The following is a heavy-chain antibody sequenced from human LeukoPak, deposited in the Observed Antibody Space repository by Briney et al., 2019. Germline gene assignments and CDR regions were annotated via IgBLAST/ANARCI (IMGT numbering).Heavy chain of an antibody. CDR2: ISYDGNNK. Sequence: PGGSLRLSCAASGFTFRSYGMHWVRQAPGEGLEWLAVISYDGNNKFYADSVKGRFTTSRDNSRNMLFVEVSSPRAEDTAVYYCAKGGYGSDWTPFGLDVWGLGTTVTVSS. J-gene: IGHJ6*02. D-gene: IGHD6-19*01. V-gene: IGHV3-30*18. CDR3: AKGGYGSDWTPFGLDV. CDR1: GFTFRSYG.